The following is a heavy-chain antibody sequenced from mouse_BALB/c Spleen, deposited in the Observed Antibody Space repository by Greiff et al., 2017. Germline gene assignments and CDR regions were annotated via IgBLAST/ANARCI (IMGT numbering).Heavy chain of an antibody. CDR1: GYSITSDYA. Sequence: DVQLQESGPGLVKPSQSLSLTCTVTGYSITSDYAWNWIRQFPGNKLEWMGYISYSGSTSYNPSLKSRISITRDTSKNQFFLQLNSVTTEDTATYYCARRDSSGLDFDYWGQGTTLTVSS. V-gene: IGHV3-2*02. J-gene: IGHJ2*01. CDR3: ARRDSSGLDFDY. CDR2: ISYSGST. D-gene: IGHD3-2*01.